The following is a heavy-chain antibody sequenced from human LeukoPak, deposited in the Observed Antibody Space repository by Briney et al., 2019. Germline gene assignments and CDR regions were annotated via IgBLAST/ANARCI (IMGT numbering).Heavy chain of an antibody. CDR3: AKHVRTSVWFFDF. Sequence: GGSLRLSCAASVFTFSSEALSWVRQAPGKGLECVSLISGSCLRTDYADSVKGRFTISRDNSKNTLYLQMNSLKAEDTAVYYCAKHVRTSVWFFDFWGQGTLATVSS. CDR1: VFTFSSEA. V-gene: IGHV3-23*01. J-gene: IGHJ4*02. CDR2: ISGSCLRT. D-gene: IGHD6-19*01.